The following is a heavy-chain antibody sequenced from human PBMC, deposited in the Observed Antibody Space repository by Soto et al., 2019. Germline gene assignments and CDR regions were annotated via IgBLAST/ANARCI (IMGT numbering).Heavy chain of an antibody. D-gene: IGHD2-15*01. Sequence: QVQLVQSGAEVKKPGASVKVSCKASGYTFTSYDINWVRQATGQGLEYLGWMNPNSGNTGYVKKFQGRVTMTRDTTMSTANIEMTAQRAEDTAVYYCASVIKYAEYSRWFDHWGPGTLVTVSS. J-gene: IGHJ5*02. CDR2: MNPNSGNT. CDR1: GYTFTSYD. V-gene: IGHV1-8*01. CDR3: ASVIKYAEYSRWFDH.